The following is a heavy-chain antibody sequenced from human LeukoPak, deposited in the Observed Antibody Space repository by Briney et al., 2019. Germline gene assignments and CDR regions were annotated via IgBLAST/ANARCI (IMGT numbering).Heavy chain of an antibody. Sequence: GGSLRLSCAASGFTFSTYAMYWVRQAPGKGLEYVSAISPDGGSTFDANSVKGRFTVSRDNSKSTLYLHMGSLRADGMAVYYCAREKVTTGFFDSWGQGTLVTVSS. V-gene: IGHV3-64*01. CDR3: AREKVTTGFFDS. D-gene: IGHD4-17*01. CDR1: GFTFSTYA. J-gene: IGHJ4*02. CDR2: ISPDGGST.